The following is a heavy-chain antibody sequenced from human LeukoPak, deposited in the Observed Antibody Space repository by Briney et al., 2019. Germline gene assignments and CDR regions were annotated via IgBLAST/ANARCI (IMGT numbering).Heavy chain of an antibody. CDR3: TKPLNDAFDI. CDR1: GGTFSSYT. Sequence: ASVKVSCKASGGTFSSYTISWVRQAPGQGLEWMGRIIPILGIANYAQKFQGRVTMTRDTSTSTVYMELSSLRSEDTAVYYCTKPLNDAFDIWGQGTMVTVSS. D-gene: IGHD4/OR15-4a*01. V-gene: IGHV1-69*02. J-gene: IGHJ3*02. CDR2: IIPILGIA.